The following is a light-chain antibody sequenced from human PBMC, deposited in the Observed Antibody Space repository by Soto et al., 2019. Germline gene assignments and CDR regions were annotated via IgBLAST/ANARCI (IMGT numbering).Light chain of an antibody. CDR2: GAS. V-gene: IGKV1-5*03. J-gene: IGKJ1*01. Sequence: DIQMTQSPSTLSASVRDRVTITCRASQNIDRWLAWYQQKPGKAPNLLIYGASNLESGVPSRFSGSGSGTEFTLTISSLRPDDFATYYCQHYNSYPWTFGQGTNVEIK. CDR3: QHYNSYPWT. CDR1: QNIDRW.